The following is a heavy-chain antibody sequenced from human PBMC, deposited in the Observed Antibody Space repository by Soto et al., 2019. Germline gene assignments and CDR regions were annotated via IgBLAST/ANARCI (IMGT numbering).Heavy chain of an antibody. CDR1: GFSLSTSGVG. Sequence: SGPTLVNPTQTLTLTCTFSGFSLSTSGVGVGWIRQPPGKALERLALIYWDDDKRYSPSLKSRLTITKDTSKNQVVLTMTNMDPVDTATYYCAHYYYYDSYRRFDYWEQGTLVTVSS. CDR3: AHYYYYDSYRRFDY. CDR2: IYWDDDK. D-gene: IGHD3-10*01. J-gene: IGHJ4*02. V-gene: IGHV2-5*02.